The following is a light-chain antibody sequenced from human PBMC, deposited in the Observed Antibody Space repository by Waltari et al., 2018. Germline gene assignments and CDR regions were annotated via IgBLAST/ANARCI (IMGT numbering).Light chain of an antibody. J-gene: IGLJ7*01. CDR1: SSNIGNNY. CDR2: ENT. V-gene: IGLV1-51*02. Sequence: SVLTQPPSVSAAPGQRVTISCSGGSSNIGNNYLSWYRQFPGPAPKLLIYENTERPSGIPGRFSGSKSGTSATLDITGLQAGDEADYYCGTWDSSLSGAVFGGGTHLTVL. CDR3: GTWDSSLSGAV.